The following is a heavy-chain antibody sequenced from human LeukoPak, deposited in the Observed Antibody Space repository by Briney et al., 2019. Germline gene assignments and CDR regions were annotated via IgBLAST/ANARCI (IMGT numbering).Heavy chain of an antibody. CDR1: GFTFRNYW. CDR2: INEDGNTK. J-gene: IGHJ4*02. D-gene: IGHD3-16*01. V-gene: IGHV3-7*03. Sequence: GGSLRLSCAASGFTFRNYWMSWVRQAPRKGLEWVAIINEDGNTKYYEDSLKGRFTISRDNAKNSLYLQMSSLRAEDTAVYYCARDYWRSLEYWGQGTLVTVSS. CDR3: ARDYWRSLEY.